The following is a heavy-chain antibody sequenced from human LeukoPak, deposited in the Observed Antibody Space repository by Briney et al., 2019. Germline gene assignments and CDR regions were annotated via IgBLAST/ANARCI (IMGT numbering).Heavy chain of an antibody. V-gene: IGHV3-7*01. CDR1: GFTFSSYW. D-gene: IGHD3-10*01. J-gene: IGHJ4*02. Sequence: GGSLRPSCAASGFTFSSYWMSWVRQAPGKGLEWVANIKQDGSEKYYVDSVKGRFTISRDNAKNSLYLQMNSLRAEDTAVYYCARESFLYYFDYWGQGTLVTVSS. CDR3: ARESFLYYFDY. CDR2: IKQDGSEK.